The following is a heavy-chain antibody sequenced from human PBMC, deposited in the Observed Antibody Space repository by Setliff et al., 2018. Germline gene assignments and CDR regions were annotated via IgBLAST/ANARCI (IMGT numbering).Heavy chain of an antibody. J-gene: IGHJ6*03. CDR1: GFTFTTYW. CDR2: INSDGSST. D-gene: IGHD2-8*02. Sequence: SLRLSCAASGFTFTTYWMYWVRQSPGKGLAWVSRINSDGSSTTHADSVKGRFTISRDNAKNTLYLQMNSLRAEDTAVYFCTRVWSMVSDSYYFYMDVWGKGTTVTVSS. CDR3: TRVWSMVSDSYYFYMDV. V-gene: IGHV3-74*01.